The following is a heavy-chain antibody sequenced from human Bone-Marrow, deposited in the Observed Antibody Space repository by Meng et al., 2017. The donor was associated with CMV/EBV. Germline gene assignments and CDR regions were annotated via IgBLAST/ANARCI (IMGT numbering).Heavy chain of an antibody. D-gene: IGHD2-2*01. CDR1: GYTFTGYY. Sequence: ASVKVSCKASGYTFTGYYMHWVQQAPGQGLEWMGWISAYNGNTNYAQKLQGRVTMTTDTSTSTAYMELRSLRSDDTAVYYCAIQFVVVPAAIRTEYYYYYGMDVWGQGTTVTVSS. CDR3: AIQFVVVPAAIRTEYYYYYGMDV. J-gene: IGHJ6*02. V-gene: IGHV1-18*04. CDR2: ISAYNGNT.